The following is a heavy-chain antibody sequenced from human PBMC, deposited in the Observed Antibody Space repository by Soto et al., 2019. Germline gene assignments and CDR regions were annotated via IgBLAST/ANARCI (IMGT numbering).Heavy chain of an antibody. CDR3: AKGDNYVTSTPLDV. CDR2: ISPYSRNT. D-gene: IGHD4-4*01. CDR1: GDILVNYG. V-gene: IGHV1-18*01. Sequence: QVQLVQSGDEVRKPGSSEKVSCTASGDILVNYGIDWVRQAPGKGREWMGWISPYSRNTHYASKVQASPTMTTVTPKSTASIDMASLTSAETGVYSCAKGDNYVTSTPLDVWGQGTTVTVSS. J-gene: IGHJ6*02.